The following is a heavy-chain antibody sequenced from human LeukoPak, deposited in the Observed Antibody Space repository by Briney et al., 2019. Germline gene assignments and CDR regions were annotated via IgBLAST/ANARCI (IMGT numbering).Heavy chain of an antibody. Sequence: PGGSLRLSCAASGFTFSTYSMNWVRQAPGKGLEWVSSISGSSIYIYYADSVKGRFTISRDNAKNSLYLQMNSLRAEDTAVYYCAKTAYPDCSSTSCYDYYYYYGMDVWGQGTTVTVSS. D-gene: IGHD2-2*01. CDR1: GFTFSTYS. V-gene: IGHV3-21*04. J-gene: IGHJ6*02. CDR2: ISGSSIYI. CDR3: AKTAYPDCSSTSCYDYYYYYGMDV.